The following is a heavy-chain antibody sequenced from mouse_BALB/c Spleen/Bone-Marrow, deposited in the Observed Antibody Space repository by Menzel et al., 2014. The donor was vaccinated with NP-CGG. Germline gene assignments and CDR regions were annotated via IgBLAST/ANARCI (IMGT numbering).Heavy chain of an antibody. J-gene: IGHJ4*01. CDR1: GYTFTDYA. V-gene: IGHV1-67*01. Sequence: VQLQQSGPELVRPGVSVKISCKGSGYTFTDYAMHWVKQSRAKSLEWIGVISTYSGNTNYNQKFKGKATMTVDKSSSPSYMELARMTTEDFAHYFRSRYRSSYYAMDYWGQGTSVTVSS. D-gene: IGHD1-1*01. CDR3: SRYRSSYYAMDY. CDR2: ISTYSGNT.